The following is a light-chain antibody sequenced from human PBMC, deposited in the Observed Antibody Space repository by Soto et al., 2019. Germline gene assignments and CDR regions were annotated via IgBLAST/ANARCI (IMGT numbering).Light chain of an antibody. J-gene: IGKJ4*01. CDR1: QSVRSNY. CDR3: QQYASSPLT. Sequence: EIVLTQSPGTLSLSSGERATLSCRASQSVRSNYLAWYQQKPGQAPRLLIYGASSTATGIPDRFGGSGSGTDVTLTISRLEPEDFAVYYCQQYASSPLTFGRGTKVEIK. CDR2: GAS. V-gene: IGKV3-20*01.